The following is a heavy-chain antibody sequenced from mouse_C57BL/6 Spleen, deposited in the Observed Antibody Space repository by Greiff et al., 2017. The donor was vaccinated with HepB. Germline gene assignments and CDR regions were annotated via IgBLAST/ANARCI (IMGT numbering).Heavy chain of an antibody. Sequence: QVQLKESGAELARPGASVKLSCKASGYTFTSYGISWVTQRTGQGLEWIGEIYPRSGNTYYNEKFKGKATLTADKSSSTAYMELRSLTSEDSAVYFCAREETVESWVAYWGQGTLVTVSA. CDR3: AREETVESWVAY. D-gene: IGHD1-1*01. V-gene: IGHV1-81*01. CDR1: GYTFTSYG. CDR2: IYPRSGNT. J-gene: IGHJ3*01.